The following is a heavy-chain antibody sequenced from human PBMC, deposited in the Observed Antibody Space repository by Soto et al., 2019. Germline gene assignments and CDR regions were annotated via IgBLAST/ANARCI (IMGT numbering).Heavy chain of an antibody. Sequence: GGSLRLSCAASGFPFGENAMSWVRQARGKGLEWVSGISDSGATTYYADSVRGRFTISRDNSKNTLYLQMKSLRAEDTAVYYCARDNLAFDIWGQGTMVTVSS. V-gene: IGHV3-23*01. CDR2: ISDSGATT. CDR1: GFPFGENA. J-gene: IGHJ3*02. CDR3: ARDNLAFDI.